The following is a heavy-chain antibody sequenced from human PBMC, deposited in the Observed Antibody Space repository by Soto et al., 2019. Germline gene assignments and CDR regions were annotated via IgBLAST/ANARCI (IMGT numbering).Heavy chain of an antibody. CDR2: INQDGGEK. V-gene: IGHV3-7*03. D-gene: IGHD5-18*01. CDR3: ARWIQKRLSEDDC. J-gene: IGHJ4*02. CDR1: GFTFSKYW. Sequence: LRLSCAGSGFTFSKYWVKWVRQAPGKGLEWVASINQDGGEKHHVDSVKGRFTISRDNAKNSVYLQMDSLRPEDTAVYYCARWIQKRLSEDDCWGQGTQVTVSS.